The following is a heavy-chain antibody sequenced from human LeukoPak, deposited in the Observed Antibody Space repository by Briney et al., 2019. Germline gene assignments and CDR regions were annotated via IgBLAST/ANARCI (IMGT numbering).Heavy chain of an antibody. V-gene: IGHV4-34*01. Sequence: PSETLSLTCAVYGGSFSGYYWSWIRRPPGKGLEWIGEINHSGSTNYNPSLKSRVTISVDTSKNQFSLKLSSVTAADTAVYYCARSRSGHFGDWGQGTLVTVSS. CDR3: ARSRSGHFGD. D-gene: IGHD6-19*01. CDR2: INHSGST. CDR1: GGSFSGYY. J-gene: IGHJ4*02.